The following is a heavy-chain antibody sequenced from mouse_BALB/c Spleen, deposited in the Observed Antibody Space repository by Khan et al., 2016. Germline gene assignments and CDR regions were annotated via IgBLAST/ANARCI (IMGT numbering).Heavy chain of an antibody. CDR1: GDSITSGY. CDR3: ARFYGSSNDYYFDY. D-gene: IGHD1-1*01. CDR2: ISYSGST. J-gene: IGHJ2*01. V-gene: IGHV3-8*02. Sequence: EVQLQESGPSLVKPSQTLSLTCSVTGDSITSGYWNWIRKFPGNKLEYMGYISYSGSTYYNPSLKSRISITRDTSKNQYYLQLKSVTTEDTASYYCARFYGSSNDYYFDYWGQGTTLTVSS.